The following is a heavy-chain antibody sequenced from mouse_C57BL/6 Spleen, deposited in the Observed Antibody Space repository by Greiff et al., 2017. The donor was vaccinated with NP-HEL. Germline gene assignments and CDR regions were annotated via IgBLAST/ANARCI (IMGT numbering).Heavy chain of an antibody. Sequence: EVQLQQSGPGMVKPSQSLSLTCTVTGYSITSGYDWHWIRHFPGNKLEWMGYIRYSGSTNYNPSLKSRISITHDTSKNHFFLKLNSVTTEDTAAYYGARDRGSSYGGYFDVWGTGTTVTVSS. V-gene: IGHV3-1*01. D-gene: IGHD1-1*01. CDR3: ARDRGSSYGGYFDV. CDR2: IRYSGST. CDR1: GYSITSGYD. J-gene: IGHJ1*03.